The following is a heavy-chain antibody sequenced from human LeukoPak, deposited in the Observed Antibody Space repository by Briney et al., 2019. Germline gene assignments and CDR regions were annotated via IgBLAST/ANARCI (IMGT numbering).Heavy chain of an antibody. J-gene: IGHJ4*02. CDR1: GFIFSNYG. CDR3: ARDRAVVADPFDY. Sequence: GGSLRLSCAASGFIFSNYGMSWVRQAPGKGLEWVSTISGSGGSTYYADSVKGRFTISRDNFKNTLFLQMNSLRAEDTAVYYCARDRAVVADPFDYWGQGTLVTVSS. D-gene: IGHD2-15*01. V-gene: IGHV3-23*01. CDR2: ISGSGGST.